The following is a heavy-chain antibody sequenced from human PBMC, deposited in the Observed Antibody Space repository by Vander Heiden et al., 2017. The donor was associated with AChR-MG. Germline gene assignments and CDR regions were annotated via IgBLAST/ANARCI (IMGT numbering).Heavy chain of an antibody. D-gene: IGHD2-8*02. J-gene: IGHJ4*02. Sequence: QVQLVQSGAEVKKPGASVKVSCKASGYTFTNYAIHWVRQAPGQRLEGMGWINVGNGNKNYSQKVQDRVTITRDTSASTVDMDLSSMSPEDSAVYYCAKGLNGGGYWWCGFDYWGLGTLVTVSS. V-gene: IGHV1-3*01. CDR1: GYTFTNYA. CDR2: INVGNGNK. CDR3: AKGLNGGGYWWCGFDY.